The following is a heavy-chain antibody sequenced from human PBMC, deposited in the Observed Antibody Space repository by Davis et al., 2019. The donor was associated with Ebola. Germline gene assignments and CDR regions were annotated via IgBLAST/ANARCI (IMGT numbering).Heavy chain of an antibody. Sequence: YWIGWVRQMPGKGLEWIGHISYSGSTYYSPSLKSRLTISVDTSNNQFSLKLSSVTAADTAVYYCARVHYHYVWGSYRPDAFDIWGQGTVVTVSS. D-gene: IGHD3-16*02. J-gene: IGHJ3*02. CDR3: ARVHYHYVWGSYRPDAFDI. V-gene: IGHV4-31*02. CDR2: ISYSGST. CDR1: Y.